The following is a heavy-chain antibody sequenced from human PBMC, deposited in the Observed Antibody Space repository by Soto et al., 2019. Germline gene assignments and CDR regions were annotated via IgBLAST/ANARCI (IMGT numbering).Heavy chain of an antibody. J-gene: IGHJ6*02. V-gene: IGHV3-30*18. CDR1: RLSFSSYG. Sequence: GGSLRLSCAASRLSFSSYGIHWFRQAPGKGLEWVAVISNDGSKKHYADSVKGRFTISRDNSKKTLYLQMNSLRTEDTAVYYCAKNNDPRAYYYYAMDVWGQGTTVTVSS. CDR2: ISNDGSKK. CDR3: AKNNDPRAYYYYAMDV. D-gene: IGHD1-1*01.